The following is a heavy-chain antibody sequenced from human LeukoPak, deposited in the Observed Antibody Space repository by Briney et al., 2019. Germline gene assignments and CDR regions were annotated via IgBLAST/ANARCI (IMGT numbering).Heavy chain of an antibody. Sequence: GGSLRLSCAASGFTFSSYSMNWVRQAPGKGLEWVSSVSSSDRHMYYADSVKGRFTISRDNAKNSLYLQMNSLRAEDTAVYYCGRVKEASAFDIWGQGTMVTVSS. D-gene: IGHD5-12*01. CDR1: GFTFSSYS. CDR2: VSSSDRHM. J-gene: IGHJ3*02. CDR3: GRVKEASAFDI. V-gene: IGHV3-21*01.